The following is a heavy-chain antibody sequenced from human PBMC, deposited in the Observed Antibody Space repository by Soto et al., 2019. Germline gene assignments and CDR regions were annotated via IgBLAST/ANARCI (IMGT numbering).Heavy chain of an antibody. J-gene: IGHJ4*02. CDR2: ISGSGGST. CDR3: AKEGRGGARTSLYYFDY. V-gene: IGHV3-23*01. D-gene: IGHD2-2*01. CDR1: GFTFSSYA. Sequence: GGSLRLSCAASGFTFSSYAMSWVRQAPGKGLEWVSAISGSGGSTYYADSVKGRFTISRDNSKNTLYLQMNSLRAEDTAVYYCAKEGRGGARTSLYYFDYWGQGTLVTVSS.